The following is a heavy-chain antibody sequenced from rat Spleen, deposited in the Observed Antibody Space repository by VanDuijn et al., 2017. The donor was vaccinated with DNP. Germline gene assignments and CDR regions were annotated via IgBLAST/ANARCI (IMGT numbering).Heavy chain of an antibody. J-gene: IGHJ2*01. D-gene: IGHD1-6*01. CDR1: GFTFSNYG. Sequence: EVQLVESGGGLVQPGRSLKLSCAASGFTFSNYGMHWIRQAPTKGLEWVAYISYDGGSTYHGDSVKGRFTISRDNAKSTLYLQMNSLRSEDTATYYCATRAPGDYYYGGYFDHWGQGVLVTVSS. V-gene: IGHV5-19*01. CDR2: ISYDGGST. CDR3: ATRAPGDYYYGGYFDH.